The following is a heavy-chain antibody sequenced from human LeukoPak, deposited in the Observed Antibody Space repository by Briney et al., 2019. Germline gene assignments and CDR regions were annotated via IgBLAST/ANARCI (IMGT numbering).Heavy chain of an antibody. V-gene: IGHV4-4*07. CDR1: GGSISNYF. J-gene: IGHJ4*02. CDR2: IYASGNT. CDR3: AREDPLVAARGLDY. D-gene: IGHD2-15*01. Sequence: SETLSLTCTVSGGSISNYFWNWIRQPAGKGLEWVGRIYASGNTDYNPSLKSRLTMSLDTSNNQFSLRLTSVNAADTAVYFCAREDPLVAARGLDYWGQGILVTVSS.